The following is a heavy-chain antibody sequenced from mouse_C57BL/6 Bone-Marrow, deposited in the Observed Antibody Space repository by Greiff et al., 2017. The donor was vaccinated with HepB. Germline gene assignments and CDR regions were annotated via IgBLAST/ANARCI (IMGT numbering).Heavy chain of an antibody. Sequence: VQLQQSGPVLVKPGASVKMSCKASGYTFTDYYMNWVKQSHGKSLEWIGVINPYNGGTSYNQKFKGKATLTVDKSSSTAYMELNSLTSEDSAVYYGARRPRITTVVAPDYWGQGTTLTVSS. V-gene: IGHV1-19*01. CDR2: INPYNGGT. J-gene: IGHJ2*01. CDR3: ARRPRITTVVAPDY. D-gene: IGHD1-1*01. CDR1: GYTFTDYY.